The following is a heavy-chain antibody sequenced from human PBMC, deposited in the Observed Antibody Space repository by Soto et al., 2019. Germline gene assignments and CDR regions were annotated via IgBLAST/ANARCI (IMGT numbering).Heavy chain of an antibody. V-gene: IGHV1-69*13. J-gene: IGHJ6*02. CDR1: GGTLSDYA. Sequence: SVKVSCKASGGTLSDYAVSWVRQARGQGLEWMGGIMPTVDSANYAQKFQGRLTITADESTSTANMELSSLTSDDTAIYYCAVAAVREILTEQSSGMAVWGQGTTVTVT. D-gene: IGHD3-10*01. CDR3: AVAAVREILTEQSSGMAV. CDR2: IMPTVDSA.